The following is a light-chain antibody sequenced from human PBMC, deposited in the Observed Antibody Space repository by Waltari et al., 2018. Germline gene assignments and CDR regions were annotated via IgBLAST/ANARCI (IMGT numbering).Light chain of an antibody. Sequence: EIVLTQSPGTLPSPPGASANLHCRASQSITSTYLACYQQQLGQAPRLLIYGASTMATGIPDRFSGSGSGTDFTLTISRLVPEDFAVYYCQQYGSSPITFGQGTRLEIE. CDR2: GAS. V-gene: IGKV3-20*01. CDR3: QQYGSSPIT. CDR1: QSITSTY. J-gene: IGKJ5*01.